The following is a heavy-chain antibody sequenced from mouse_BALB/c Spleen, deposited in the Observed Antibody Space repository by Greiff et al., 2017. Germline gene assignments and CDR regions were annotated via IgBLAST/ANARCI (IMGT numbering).Heavy chain of an antibody. D-gene: IGHD1-1*02. J-gene: IGHJ1*01. Sequence: EVMLVESGGGLVQPGGSLKLSCAASGFTFSSYTMSWVRQTPEKRLEWVAYISNGGGSTYYPDTVKGRFTISRDNAKNTLYLQMSSLKSEDTAMYYCARQLWSYWYFDVWGAGTTVTVSS. CDR3: ARQLWSYWYFDV. CDR2: ISNGGGST. CDR1: GFTFSSYT. V-gene: IGHV5-12-2*01.